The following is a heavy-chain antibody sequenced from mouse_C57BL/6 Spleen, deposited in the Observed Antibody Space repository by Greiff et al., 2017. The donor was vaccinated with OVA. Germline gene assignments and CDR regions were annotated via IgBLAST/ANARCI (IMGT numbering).Heavy chain of an antibody. CDR3: ARDDEGAMDY. J-gene: IGHJ4*01. D-gene: IGHD2-3*01. Sequence: EVMLVESEGGLVQRGSSMKLSCTASGFTFSDYYMAWVRQVPEKGLEWVANINYDGSSTYYLDSLKSRFIISRDNAKNILYLQMSSLKSEDTATYYCARDDEGAMDYWGQGTSVTVSS. CDR1: GFTFSDYY. CDR2: INYDGSST. V-gene: IGHV5-16*01.